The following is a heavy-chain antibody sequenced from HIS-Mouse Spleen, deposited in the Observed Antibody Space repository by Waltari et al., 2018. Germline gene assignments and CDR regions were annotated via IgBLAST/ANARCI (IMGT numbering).Heavy chain of an antibody. V-gene: IGHV3-30*03. CDR1: GFTFSIYG. CDR3: ARESGSYGNWFDP. D-gene: IGHD1-26*01. Sequence: QVQLVDSGGGVVQPGRSLRLSCAASGFTFSIYGMPVVRRAPGKGLEWVAVISYDGSNKYYADSVKGRFTISRDNSKNTLYLQMNSLRAEDTAVYYCARESGSYGNWFDPWGQGTLVTVSS. CDR2: ISYDGSNK. J-gene: IGHJ5*02.